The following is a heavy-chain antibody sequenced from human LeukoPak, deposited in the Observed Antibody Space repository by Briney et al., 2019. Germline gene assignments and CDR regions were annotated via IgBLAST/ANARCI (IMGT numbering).Heavy chain of an antibody. V-gene: IGHV3-30*18. Sequence: PGRSLRLSCAAAGVTFSSYGMHWVRQAPGKGLEWVAVISYDGSNKYYADSVKGRFTISRDNSKNTLYLQMNSLRAEDTAVYYCAKDGVSASGIDYWGQGTLVTVSS. D-gene: IGHD6-13*01. CDR3: AKDGVSASGIDY. J-gene: IGHJ4*02. CDR1: GVTFSSYG. CDR2: ISYDGSNK.